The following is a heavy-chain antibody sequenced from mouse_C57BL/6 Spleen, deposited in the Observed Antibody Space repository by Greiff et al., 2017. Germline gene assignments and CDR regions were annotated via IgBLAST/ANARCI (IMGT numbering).Heavy chain of an antibody. CDR1: GYTFTSYW. D-gene: IGHD2-3*01. V-gene: IGHV1-64*01. CDR2: IHPNSGST. J-gene: IGHJ3*01. CDR3: ARDDDGYWFAY. Sequence: QVQLQQPGAELVKPGASVKLSCKASGYTFTSYWMHWVKQRPGQGLEWIGMIHPNSGSTNYNEKFKSKATLTVDKSSSTAYMQLSSLTSEDSAVYYCARDDDGYWFAYWGQGTLVTVSA.